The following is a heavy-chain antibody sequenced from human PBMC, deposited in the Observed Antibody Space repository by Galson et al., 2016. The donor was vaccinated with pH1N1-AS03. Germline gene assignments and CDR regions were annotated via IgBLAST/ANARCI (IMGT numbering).Heavy chain of an antibody. CDR2: ISYSGDTE. D-gene: IGHD1-26*01. CDR3: VRPSSGSFRY. CDR1: GFPFSSYE. V-gene: IGHV3-48*03. Sequence: SLRLSCAASGFPFSSYEMNWVRQAPGKGLEWISYISYSGDTENYADSVKGRFSISRDNAKDSLYQQMSALRPEDTAVYYCVRPSSGSFRYWGPGTLVTVSS. J-gene: IGHJ4*02.